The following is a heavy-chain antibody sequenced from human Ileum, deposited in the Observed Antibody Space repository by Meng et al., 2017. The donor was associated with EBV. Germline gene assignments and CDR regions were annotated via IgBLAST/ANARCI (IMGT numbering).Heavy chain of an antibody. V-gene: IGHV4-4*02. D-gene: IGHD3-10*01. CDR3: ARGRRFGSGRYALDY. J-gene: IGHJ4*02. CDR1: GASLGSIYW. Sequence: HGLLAGCVPGLAKSSLTLYSICAVSGASLGSIYWWAWVRQTPGKGLARIREIYHSGSTNYNPHLKRLLTLSVDKSKSQFSLELISVTAADTAVYYWARGRRFGSGRYALDYWGQGTLVTVSS. CDR2: IYHSGST.